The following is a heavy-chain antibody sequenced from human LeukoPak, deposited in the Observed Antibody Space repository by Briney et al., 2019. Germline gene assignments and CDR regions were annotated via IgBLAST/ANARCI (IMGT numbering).Heavy chain of an antibody. J-gene: IGHJ4*02. D-gene: IGHD3-16*01. V-gene: IGHV3-7*01. CDR2: IKQDGSEK. Sequence: GGSLRLSCAASGFTFSRYWMHWVRQAPGKGLEWVANIKQDGSEKYYVDSVKGRFTISRDNAKNSLYLQMNSLRAEDTAVYFCARTGYGYNYFDYWGQGTLVTVSS. CDR1: GFTFSRYW. CDR3: ARTGYGYNYFDY.